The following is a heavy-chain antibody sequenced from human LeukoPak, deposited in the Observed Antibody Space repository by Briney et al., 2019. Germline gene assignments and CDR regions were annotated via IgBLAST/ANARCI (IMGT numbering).Heavy chain of an antibody. Sequence: ASVKVSCKASGYTFTSYGISWVRQAPGQGLEWMGWISAYNGNTNYAQKLQGRVTMTTDTSTSTAYMELRSLRSDDTAVYYCARERKWELLLTYYYYGVDIWGQGTTVTVSS. V-gene: IGHV1-18*01. J-gene: IGHJ6*02. CDR1: GYTFTSYG. D-gene: IGHD1-26*01. CDR2: ISAYNGNT. CDR3: ARERKWELLLTYYYYGVDI.